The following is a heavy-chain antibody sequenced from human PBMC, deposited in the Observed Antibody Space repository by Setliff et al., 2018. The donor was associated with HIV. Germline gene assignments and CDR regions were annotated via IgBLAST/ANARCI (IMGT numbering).Heavy chain of an antibody. J-gene: IGHJ2*01. CDR1: GYTFSDYF. Sequence: SVKVSCKASGYTFSDYFIHWVRQAPGQGLEWMGGVIPIFGSTTFAQKFQGRVTITADESKDTVEMELSSLTSEDTAVYYCARDDHYYDMGSILSDWFFDVWDRGTLVTVSS. V-gene: IGHV1-69*13. CDR2: VIPIFGST. CDR3: ARDDHYYDMGSILSDWFFDV. D-gene: IGHD3-22*01.